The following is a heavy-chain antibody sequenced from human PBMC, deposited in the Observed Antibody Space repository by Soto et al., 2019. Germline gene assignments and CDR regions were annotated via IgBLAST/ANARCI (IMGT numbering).Heavy chain of an antibody. CDR1: GFTVSSNY. CDR3: ARPLRDCSSTSCYPYYYYYMDV. Sequence: EVQLVESGGGLVQPGGSLRLSCAASGFTVSSNYMSWVRQAPGKGLEWVSVIYSGGSTYYADSVKARFTISRDNSKNTLCLQMNSLRAEDTAVYYCARPLRDCSSTSCYPYYYYYMDVWGKGTTVTVSS. CDR2: IYSGGST. D-gene: IGHD2-2*01. V-gene: IGHV3-66*04. J-gene: IGHJ6*03.